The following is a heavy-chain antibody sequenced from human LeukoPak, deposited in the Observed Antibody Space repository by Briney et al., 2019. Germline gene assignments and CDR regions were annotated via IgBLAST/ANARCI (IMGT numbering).Heavy chain of an antibody. J-gene: IGHJ1*01. CDR2: IYDRGNA. V-gene: IGHV4-59*05. CDR3: ERNERPYRSSPPFQH. Sequence: SETLSLTCTISGGSISNYYWSWIRQPPGKGREWVGRIYDRGNAYYTPSLKSRVKIHVDTSRNAFSMKLNYVTAADTAVYYCERNERPYRSSPPFQHWGQGTLVTVSS. D-gene: IGHD6-6*01. CDR1: GGSISNYY.